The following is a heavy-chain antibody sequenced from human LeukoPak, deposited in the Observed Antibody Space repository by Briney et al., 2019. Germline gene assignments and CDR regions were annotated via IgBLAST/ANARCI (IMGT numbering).Heavy chain of an antibody. V-gene: IGHV3-7*01. CDR3: AREGGDCSSCPKGENWFDP. J-gene: IGHJ5*02. CDR2: IKQDGSEK. D-gene: IGHD6-13*01. CDR1: GFTFSSYW. Sequence: PGGSLRLSCAASGFTFSSYWMSWVRQAPGKGLEWVANIKQDGSEKYYVDSVKGRFTISRDNAKNSLYLQMNSLRAEDTAVYYCAREGGDCSSCPKGENWFDPWGQGTLVTVSS.